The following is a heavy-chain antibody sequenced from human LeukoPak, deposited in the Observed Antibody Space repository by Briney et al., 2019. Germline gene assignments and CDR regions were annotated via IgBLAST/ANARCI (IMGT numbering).Heavy chain of an antibody. J-gene: IGHJ4*02. CDR1: GFTFSTDG. CDR3: AKGVSGNSFYLDY. V-gene: IGHV3-30*02. CDR2: INFDGSAK. Sequence: GGSLKLSCAASGFTFSTDGIHWVRQAPGKRPEWVANINFDGSAKYYADSLKGRFTISRDNSKNTLYLEMNSLRVEDTAAYYCAKGVSGNSFYLDYWGQGTLVTVSS. D-gene: IGHD1-20*01.